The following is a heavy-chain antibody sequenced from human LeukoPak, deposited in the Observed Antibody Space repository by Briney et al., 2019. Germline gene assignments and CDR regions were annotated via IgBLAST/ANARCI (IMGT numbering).Heavy chain of an antibody. D-gene: IGHD3-22*01. CDR3: ATWYYYDSSDYYLADY. CDR2: MNPNSGNT. V-gene: IGHV1-8*02. CDR1: GYTFTGYY. Sequence: ASVKVSCKASGYTFTGYYMHWVRQAPGQGLEWMGRMNPNSGNTGYAQELQGRVTMTKDTSTDTAYMELSSLRSEDTAVYYCATWYYYDSSDYYLADYWGQGTLVTVSS. J-gene: IGHJ4*02.